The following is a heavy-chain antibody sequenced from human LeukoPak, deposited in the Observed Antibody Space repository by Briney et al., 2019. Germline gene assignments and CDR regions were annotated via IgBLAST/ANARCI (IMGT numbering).Heavy chain of an antibody. V-gene: IGHV3-48*01. CDR1: GFTFSSYW. D-gene: IGHD3/OR15-3a*01. CDR2: ISSSSSTI. CDR3: AREIGWTGPSTYFDY. Sequence: GGSLRLSCAASGFTFSSYWMTWVRQAPGKGLEWVSYISSSSSTIYYADSVKGRFTISRDNAKNSLYLQMNSLRAEDTAVYYCAREIGWTGPSTYFDYWGQGTLVTVSS. J-gene: IGHJ4*02.